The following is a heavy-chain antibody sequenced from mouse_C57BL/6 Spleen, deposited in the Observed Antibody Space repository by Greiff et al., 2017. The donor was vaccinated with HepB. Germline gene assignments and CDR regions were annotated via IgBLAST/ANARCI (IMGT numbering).Heavy chain of an antibody. CDR3: ARGEEILRWGFAY. J-gene: IGHJ3*01. CDR2: INPNYGTT. CDR1: GYSFTDYN. D-gene: IGHD1-1*01. Sequence: VQLKQSGPELVKPGASVKISCKASGYSFTDYNMNWVKQSNGKSLEWIGVINPNYGTTSYNQKFKGKATLTVDQSSSTAYMQLNSLTSEDSAGYYCARGEEILRWGFAYWGQGTLVTVSA. V-gene: IGHV1-39*01.